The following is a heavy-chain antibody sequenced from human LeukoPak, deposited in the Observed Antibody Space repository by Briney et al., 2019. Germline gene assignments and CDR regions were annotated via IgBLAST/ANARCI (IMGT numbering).Heavy chain of an antibody. CDR1: GYTFTGYY. D-gene: IGHD6-13*01. V-gene: IGHV1-8*02. CDR3: ARGRNRYSSSWYGGNWFDP. J-gene: IGHJ5*02. Sequence: GASVKVSCKASGYTFTGYYMHWVRQATGQGLEWMGWMNPNSGNTGYAQKFQGRVTMTRNTSISTAYMELSSLRSEDTAVYYCARGRNRYSSSWYGGNWFDPWGQGTLVTVSS. CDR2: MNPNSGNT.